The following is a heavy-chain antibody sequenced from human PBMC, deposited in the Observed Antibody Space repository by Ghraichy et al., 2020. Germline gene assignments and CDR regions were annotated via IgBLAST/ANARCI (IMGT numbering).Heavy chain of an antibody. CDR1: GFTFSSYG. CDR2: IWYDGSNK. V-gene: IGHV3-33*01. D-gene: IGHD3-22*01. J-gene: IGHJ3*02. Sequence: GESLNISCAASGFTFSSYGMHWVRQAPGKGLEWVAVIWYDGSNKYYADSVKGRFTISRDNSKNTLYLQMNSLRAEDTAVYYCARGRYYYYDSNDAFDIWGQGTMVTVSS. CDR3: ARGRYYYYDSNDAFDI.